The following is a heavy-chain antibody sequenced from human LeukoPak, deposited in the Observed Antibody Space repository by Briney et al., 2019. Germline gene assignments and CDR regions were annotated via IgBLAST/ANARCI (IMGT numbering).Heavy chain of an antibody. V-gene: IGHV3-66*01. D-gene: IGHD3-9*01. CDR2: IYSGGST. CDR3: ARDPNYGILTGSPKDY. CDR1: GGSISSNY. Sequence: ETLSLTCTVSGGSISSNYMSWVRQAPGKGLEWVSVIYSGGSTYYADSVKGRFTISRDNSKNTLYLQMNSLRAEDTAVYYCARDPNYGILTGSPKDYWGQGTLVTVSS. J-gene: IGHJ4*02.